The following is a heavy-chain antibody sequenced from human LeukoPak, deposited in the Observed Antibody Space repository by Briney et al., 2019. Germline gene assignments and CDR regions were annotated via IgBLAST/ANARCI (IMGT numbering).Heavy chain of an antibody. D-gene: IGHD3-10*02. J-gene: IGHJ3*02. CDR3: ARDVGILGSGSYLGAFDI. Sequence: PSETLSLTCTVSGGSISSSSYYWGWIRQPPGKGLEWIGSIYYSGSTYYNPSLKSRVTISLDTSKNQFSLQLNSVTPEDTAVYYCARDVGILGSGSYLGAFDIWGQGTMVTVSS. CDR1: GGSISSSSYY. CDR2: IYYSGST. V-gene: IGHV4-39*07.